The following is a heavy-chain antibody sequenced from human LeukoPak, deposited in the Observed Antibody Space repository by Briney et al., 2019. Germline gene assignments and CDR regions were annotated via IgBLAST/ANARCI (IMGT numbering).Heavy chain of an antibody. D-gene: IGHD2-2*01. J-gene: IGHJ5*02. Sequence: KASETLSLICSVSGGSLSSYFWIWIRQPAGKGLEWIGRIYTSGSTNYNPSLKSRVTISVDKSKNQFSLKLSSVTAADTAVYYCARDSVGLGWFDHWGQGTLVTVSS. CDR3: ARDSVGLGWFDH. V-gene: IGHV4-4*07. CDR2: IYTSGST. CDR1: GGSLSSYF.